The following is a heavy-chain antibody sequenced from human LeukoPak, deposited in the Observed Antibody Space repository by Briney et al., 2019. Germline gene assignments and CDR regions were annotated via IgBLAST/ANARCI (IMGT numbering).Heavy chain of an antibody. CDR2: INPNSGGT. CDR3: ARGLERRTGDYYYYMDV. V-gene: IGHV1-2*02. D-gene: IGHD1-1*01. Sequence: ASVKVSCKASGYTFTGYYMHWVRQAPGQGLEWMGWINPNSGGTNYAQKFQGRVTMTRDTSISTAYMELSSLRSEDTAVYYCARGLERRTGDYYYYMDVWGKGTTVTVSS. J-gene: IGHJ6*03. CDR1: GYTFTGYY.